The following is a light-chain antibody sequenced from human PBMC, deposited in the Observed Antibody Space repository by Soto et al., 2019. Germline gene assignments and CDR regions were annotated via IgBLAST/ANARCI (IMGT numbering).Light chain of an antibody. V-gene: IGLV2-14*03. J-gene: IGLJ2*01. CDR2: DVT. CDR3: NSNTSSGPFF. Sequence: QSALTQPASVSGSPGQSITISCTGTSSDIGGYNYVSWYQHHPGKAPKLMIFDVTNRPSGVSNRFSGSKSGNTASLAISGHQAEDEADYYCNSNTSSGPFFFGGGTKLTVL. CDR1: SSDIGGYNY.